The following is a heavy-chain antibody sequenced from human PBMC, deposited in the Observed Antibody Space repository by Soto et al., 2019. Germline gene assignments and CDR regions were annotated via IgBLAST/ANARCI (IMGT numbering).Heavy chain of an antibody. CDR3: AEELGLWSGYLDAFDI. CDR1: GFTFSSYG. D-gene: IGHD3-3*01. J-gene: IGHJ3*02. CDR2: TSYDGSKR. V-gene: IGHV3-30*18. Sequence: QVQLVESGGGVVQPGRSRRLSCAASGFTFSSYGMHWVRQAPGKGLEWVAVTSYDGSKRYYGDSVKGRFTISRDNSKNTLYLQMDSLSGEDTAVYYCAEELGLWSGYLDAFDIWGQGTMVTVSS.